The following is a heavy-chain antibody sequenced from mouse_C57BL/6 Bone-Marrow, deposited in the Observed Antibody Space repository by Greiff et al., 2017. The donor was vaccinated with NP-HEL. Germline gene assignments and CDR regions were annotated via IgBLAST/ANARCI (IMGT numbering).Heavy chain of an antibody. Sequence: EVKLMESGPGLVKPSQSLSLTCSVTGYSITSGYYWNWIRQFPGNKLEWMGYISYDGSNNYNPSLKNRISITRDTSKNQFFLKLNSVTTEDTATYYSAREGAMVTTLLYYFDDWGKGTTLTVSS. CDR1: GYSITSGYY. D-gene: IGHD2-2*01. CDR2: ISYDGSN. V-gene: IGHV3-6*01. J-gene: IGHJ2*01. CDR3: AREGAMVTTLLYYFDD.